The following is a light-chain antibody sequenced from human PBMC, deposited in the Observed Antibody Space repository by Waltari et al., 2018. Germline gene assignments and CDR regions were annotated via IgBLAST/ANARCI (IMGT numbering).Light chain of an antibody. J-gene: IGLJ3*02. CDR3: SSYTSSSTWV. CDR2: DVS. V-gene: IGLV2-14*04. Sequence: QQHPGKAPKVMIYDVSKRPSGVSNRFSCSKSGNTASLTISGLQAEDAADYYCSSYTSSSTWVFGGGTKLTVL.